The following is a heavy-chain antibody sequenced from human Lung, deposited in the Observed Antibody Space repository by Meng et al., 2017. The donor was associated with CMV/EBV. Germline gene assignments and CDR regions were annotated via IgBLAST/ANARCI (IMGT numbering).Heavy chain of an antibody. CDR3: AKGRAVGATTPFTY. V-gene: IGHV3-23*01. CDR1: GFTFSGYP. J-gene: IGHJ4*02. CDR2: VSSGGCNT. D-gene: IGHD1-26*01. Sequence: ESLKISXAASGFTFSGYPMRWVRQATGKGLEWVSSVSSGGCNTYYTVSVKGRFTISRDNSKNTVHLQMNSLRVEDTALYYCAKGRAVGATTPFTYWGQGTLVIFSS.